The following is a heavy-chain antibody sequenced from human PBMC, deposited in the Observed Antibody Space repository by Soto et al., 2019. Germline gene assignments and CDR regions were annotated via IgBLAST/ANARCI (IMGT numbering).Heavy chain of an antibody. D-gene: IGHD3-16*01. J-gene: IGHJ4*02. CDR3: VRWHTSNFXXXPYTGFDW. CDR1: GFTFSDYA. Sequence: PGGSLRLSXVASGFTFSDYAMAWVRQAPGKGLEWVAAISGDGRTHYESSMTGRFIISRDNSQATLYLHVSSLRAEDTATYYCVRWHTSNFXXXPYTGFDWXGXGTQVTVSS. CDR2: ISGDGRT. V-gene: IGHV3-23*01.